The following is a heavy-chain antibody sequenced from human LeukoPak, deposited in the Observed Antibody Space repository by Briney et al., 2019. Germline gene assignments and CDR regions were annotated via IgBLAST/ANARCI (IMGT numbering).Heavy chain of an antibody. J-gene: IGHJ4*02. CDR2: INAGNGNT. Sequence: ASVKVSCKASGYTFTSYAMHWVRQAPGQRLEWMGWINAGNGNTKYSQKFQGRVTITRDTSASTAYMELSSLRSDDTAVYYCARDGGAGYQLLYGFDWIEFDYWGQGTLVTVSS. D-gene: IGHD2-2*02. CDR3: ARDGGAGYQLLYGFDWIEFDY. V-gene: IGHV1-3*01. CDR1: GYTFTSYA.